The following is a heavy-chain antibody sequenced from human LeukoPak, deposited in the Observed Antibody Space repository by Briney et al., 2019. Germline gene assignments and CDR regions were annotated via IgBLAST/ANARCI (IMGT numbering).Heavy chain of an antibody. CDR1: GGTFSSYA. CDR2: IIPIFGTA. CDR3: ASNYDFWADYFDY. V-gene: IGHV1-69*05. Sequence: ASVKVSCKASGGTFSSYAISWVRQAPGQGLEWMGGIIPIFGTANYAQKFQGRVTITTDESTSTAYMELSSLRSEDTAVYYCASNYDFWADYFDYWGQGTLVTVSS. D-gene: IGHD3-3*01. J-gene: IGHJ4*02.